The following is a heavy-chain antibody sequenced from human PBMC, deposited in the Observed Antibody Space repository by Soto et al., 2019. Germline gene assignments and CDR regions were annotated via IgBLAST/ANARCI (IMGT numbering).Heavy chain of an antibody. CDR1: GFTFSDAW. J-gene: IGHJ4*02. V-gene: IGHV3-15*01. CDR2: IKSKTEGGTT. D-gene: IGHD3-10*01. Sequence: EVQLVESGGGLVQPGGSLRLSCAASGFTFSDAWMSWVRQAPGKGLEWVGRIKSKTEGGTTDYAAPVKGRFTISRDDSKNTLYLQMNSLKIEGTTVYYCTRIWFGDWGQGTLVTVSS. CDR3: TRIWFGD.